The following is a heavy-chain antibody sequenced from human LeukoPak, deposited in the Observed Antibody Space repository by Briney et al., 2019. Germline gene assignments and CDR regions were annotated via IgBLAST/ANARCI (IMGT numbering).Heavy chain of an antibody. CDR2: NSSSSTTI. V-gene: IGHV3-48*04. Sequence: GGSLRLSCAASGFTFSSYSMNWVRPAPGKGLEWVSYNSSSSTTIYYADSVKGRFTICRDNAKNSVYLQMNSLRAEDTAVYYCASLSLRWSDYWGQGTLVTVSS. D-gene: IGHD4-23*01. CDR3: ASLSLRWSDY. CDR1: GFTFSSYS. J-gene: IGHJ4*02.